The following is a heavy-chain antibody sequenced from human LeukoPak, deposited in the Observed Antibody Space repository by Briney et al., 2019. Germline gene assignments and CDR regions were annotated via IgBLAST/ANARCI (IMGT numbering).Heavy chain of an antibody. Sequence: GRSLRLSCAASGFTFSSHGMHWVRQAPGKGLEWVAVIWYDGSNKYYADSVKGRFTISRDNSKNMVSLQMNRLRAEDTAAYYCARGEDQLDYWGQGTLVTVSS. V-gene: IGHV3-33*01. CDR1: GFTFSSHG. J-gene: IGHJ4*02. CDR3: ARGEDQLDY. CDR2: IWYDGSNK.